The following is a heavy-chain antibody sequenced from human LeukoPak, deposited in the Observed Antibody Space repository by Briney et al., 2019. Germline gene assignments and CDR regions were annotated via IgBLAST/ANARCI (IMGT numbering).Heavy chain of an antibody. V-gene: IGHV4-39*01. CDR3: ARHWGSSGRNYFDY. CDR1: GGSISSSSYY. J-gene: IGHJ4*02. CDR2: IYYSGST. Sequence: SETLSLTCTVSGGSISSSSYYWGWIRQPPGKGLEWIGSIYYSGSTYYNPSLKGRVTISVDTSKNQFSLKLSSVTAADTAVYYCARHWGSSGRNYFDYWGQGTLVTVSS. D-gene: IGHD6-19*01.